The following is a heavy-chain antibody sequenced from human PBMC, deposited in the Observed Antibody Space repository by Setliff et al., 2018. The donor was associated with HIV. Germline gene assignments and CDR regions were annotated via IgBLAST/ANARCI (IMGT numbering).Heavy chain of an antibody. V-gene: IGHV5-51*01. CDR1: GYGFSSHW. Sequence: GESLKISCKGSGYGFSSHWIAWVRQMPGRGLEWMGIIYPGDSDTRYSPSFEGQVTMSADKSINTAYPQWNSLKASDTAMYYCARQPTDTSGYNNWFDSWGQGTLVTVSS. J-gene: IGHJ5*01. CDR2: IYPGDSDT. D-gene: IGHD3-3*01. CDR3: ARQPTDTSGYNNWFDS.